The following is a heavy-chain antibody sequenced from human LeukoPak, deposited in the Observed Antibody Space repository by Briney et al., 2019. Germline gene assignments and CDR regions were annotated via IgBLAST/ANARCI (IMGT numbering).Heavy chain of an antibody. CDR2: IKEDGSQK. D-gene: IGHD6-19*01. CDR3: AGSSGWLFDY. V-gene: IGHV3-7*01. CDR1: GFTFSNYW. Sequence: GGSLRLSCAGTGFTFSNYWMNWVRQAPGKGPEWVANIKEDGSQKYYVDSVKGRFTISRDNAKNSVYLQMSSLRAEDTAVYYCAGSSGWLFDYWGQGTLVAVSS. J-gene: IGHJ4*02.